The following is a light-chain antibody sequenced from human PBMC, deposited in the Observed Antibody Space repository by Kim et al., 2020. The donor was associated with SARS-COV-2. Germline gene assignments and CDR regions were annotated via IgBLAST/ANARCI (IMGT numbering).Light chain of an antibody. CDR2: SSN. J-gene: IGLJ1*01. CDR1: SSNIGNNT. CDR3: AAWDGSLNGVV. Sequence: GQRVTIACSGSSSNIGNNTVNWFQQLPGTAPKLLICSSNQRPSGVPDRFSGSKSGTSASLAISGLQSADEADYYCAAWDGSLNGVVFGLGPRSPS. V-gene: IGLV1-44*01.